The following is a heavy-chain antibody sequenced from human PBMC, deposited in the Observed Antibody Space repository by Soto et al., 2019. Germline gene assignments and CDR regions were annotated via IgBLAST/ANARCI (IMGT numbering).Heavy chain of an antibody. CDR3: TRDGEGSGSSPYYYGMDV. J-gene: IGHJ6*02. V-gene: IGHV3-73*02. D-gene: IGHD6-6*01. CDR1: GFTFSGSA. Sequence: EVQLVESGGGLVQPGGSLKLSCAASGFTFSGSAMHWVRQASGKGLEWVGRIRSKANSYATAYAASGKGRFTISRDDSKNTAYLQMHSLKTEDTAVYYCTRDGEGSGSSPYYYGMDVWGQGTTVTVSS. CDR2: IRSKANSYAT.